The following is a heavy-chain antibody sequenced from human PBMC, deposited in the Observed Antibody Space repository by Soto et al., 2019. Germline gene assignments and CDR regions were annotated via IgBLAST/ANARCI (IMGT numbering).Heavy chain of an antibody. CDR3: AKTMAMVRGVKGWFDP. CDR2: INHSGST. V-gene: IGHV4-34*01. D-gene: IGHD3-10*01. Sequence: SETLSLTCAVYGGSFSGYYWSWICEPPGKGLEWIGEINHSGSTNYNPSLKSRVTISVDTSKNQFSLKLSSVTAADTAVYYCAKTMAMVRGVKGWFDPWGQGTLVTVS. J-gene: IGHJ5*02. CDR1: GGSFSGYY.